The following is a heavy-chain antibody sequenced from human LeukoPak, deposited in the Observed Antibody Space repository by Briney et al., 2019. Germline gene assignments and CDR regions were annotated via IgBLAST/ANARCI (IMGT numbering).Heavy chain of an antibody. V-gene: IGHV4-39*07. CDR3: ARDFSSSSSVYYYYYMDV. J-gene: IGHJ6*03. Sequence: GSLRLSCAASGFTFSSYWMSWVRQPPGKGLEWLGTIYYRGTTYYNPSLKSRVTISVDTSKNQFSLRLNSVTAADTAVYYCARDFSSSSSVYYYYYMDVWGKGTSVTVSS. CDR1: GFTFSSYW. CDR2: IYYRGTT. D-gene: IGHD6-6*01.